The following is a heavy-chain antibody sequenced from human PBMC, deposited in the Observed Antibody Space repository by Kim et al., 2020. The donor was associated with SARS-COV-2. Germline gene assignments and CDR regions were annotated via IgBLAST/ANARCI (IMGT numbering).Heavy chain of an antibody. Sequence: NYAPSLKRRVTISVDTSKTQFSLKLSSVTAADTAVYYCARWDDYIGFDYWGQGTLVTVSS. CDR3: ARWDDYIGFDY. J-gene: IGHJ4*02. V-gene: IGHV4-4*09. D-gene: IGHD4-4*01.